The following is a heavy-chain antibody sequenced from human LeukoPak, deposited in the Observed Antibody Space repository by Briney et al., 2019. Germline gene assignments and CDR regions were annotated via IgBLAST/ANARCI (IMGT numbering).Heavy chain of an antibody. CDR1: AGSISSSSYY. V-gene: IGHV4-39*01. J-gene: IGHJ6*03. CDR2: IDYSGST. Sequence: SETLSLTCTVSAGSISSSSYYWGWLRQPPGKGLEWIGSIDYSGSTYYNPSLKSRVTISVDTSKNQFSLKLSSVTAADTAVYYCARRNGSGSSYYYYYYMDVWGKGTTVTVSS. D-gene: IGHD3-10*01. CDR3: ARRNGSGSSYYYYYYMDV.